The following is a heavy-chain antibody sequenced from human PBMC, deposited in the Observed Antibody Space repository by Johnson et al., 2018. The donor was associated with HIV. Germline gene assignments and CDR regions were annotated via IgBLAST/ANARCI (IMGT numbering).Heavy chain of an antibody. Sequence: QVQLVESGGGVVQPGRSLRLSCAASGFTFSSYAMHWVRQAPGKGLEWVAVISYDGSNKYYADSVTGRFTISRDNSKNTLYLQMNSLRAEDTAVYYCAREGPGLSVAGLTDAFDIWGQGTMVTVSS. J-gene: IGHJ3*02. CDR2: ISYDGSNK. V-gene: IGHV3-30-3*01. D-gene: IGHD6-19*01. CDR3: AREGPGLSVAGLTDAFDI. CDR1: GFTFSSYA.